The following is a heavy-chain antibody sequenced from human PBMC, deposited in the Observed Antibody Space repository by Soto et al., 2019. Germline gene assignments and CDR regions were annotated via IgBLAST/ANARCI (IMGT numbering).Heavy chain of an antibody. CDR3: ARDLLRSSGVATISHYYYYGMDV. V-gene: IGHV3-30-3*01. Sequence: SLRLSCAASGFTFSSYAMHWVRQAPGKGLEWVAVISYDGSNKYYADSVKGRFTISRDNSKDTLYLQMNSLRAGDTAVYYCARDLLRSSGVATISHYYYYGMDVWGQGTTVTVSS. CDR1: GFTFSSYA. D-gene: IGHD5-12*01. CDR2: ISYDGSNK. J-gene: IGHJ6*02.